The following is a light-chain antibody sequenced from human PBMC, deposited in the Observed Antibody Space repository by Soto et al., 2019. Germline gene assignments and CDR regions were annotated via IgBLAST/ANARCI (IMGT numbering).Light chain of an antibody. CDR2: DVS. Sequence: QSVLTQPASVSGSPGQSITISCTGTSSDVGGYNYVSWYQQHPGKAPKLMIYDVSYRPSGVSNRFSGSKSGNTASLTISGLEAEDEADYYCSSDTTSSTLVFGGGTKLTVL. CDR3: SSDTTSSTLV. J-gene: IGLJ2*01. CDR1: SSDVGGYNY. V-gene: IGLV2-14*01.